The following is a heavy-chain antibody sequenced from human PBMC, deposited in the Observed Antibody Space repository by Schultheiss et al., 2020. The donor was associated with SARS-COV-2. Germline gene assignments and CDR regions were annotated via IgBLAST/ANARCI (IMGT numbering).Heavy chain of an antibody. Sequence: GGSLRLSCAASGFTFSSYSMNWVRQAPGKGLEWVSSISSSSSYIYYGDSVKGRFTISRDNAKNSLYLQMNSLRAEDTAVYYCARDYYDSSGSPWFDPWGQGTLVTVSS. CDR3: ARDYYDSSGSPWFDP. J-gene: IGHJ5*02. CDR1: GFTFSSYS. D-gene: IGHD3-22*01. CDR2: ISSSSSYI. V-gene: IGHV3-21*01.